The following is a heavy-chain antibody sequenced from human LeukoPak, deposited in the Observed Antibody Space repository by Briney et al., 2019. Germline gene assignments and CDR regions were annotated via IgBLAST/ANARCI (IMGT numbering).Heavy chain of an antibody. CDR3: ARVTTAAWSHP. CDR2: IHKSGST. Sequence: SETLSLTCTVSGGSISSGGYYWSWIPQHPGQGLEWIGYIHKSGSTYSNLSLESRLTISVDTYKNQFSLKQRSVTAADTAMYYCARVTTAAWSHPWAHGTGVSVPS. CDR1: GGSISSGGYY. J-gene: IGHJ5*02. D-gene: IGHD4-11*01. V-gene: IGHV4-31*03.